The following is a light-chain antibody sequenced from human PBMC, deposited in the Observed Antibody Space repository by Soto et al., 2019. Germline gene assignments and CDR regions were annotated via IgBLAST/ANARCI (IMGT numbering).Light chain of an antibody. CDR1: QSISSY. Sequence: DIQMTQSPSSLSASVGDRVTITCRASQSISSYLNWYQQKPGKAPKLLIYAASSLQSGVPSRFSGSGSGTAFTLTISSLQPEDFDTYYCQQSYSTPLTLGGGTKVDI. J-gene: IGKJ4*01. V-gene: IGKV1-39*01. CDR3: QQSYSTPLT. CDR2: AAS.